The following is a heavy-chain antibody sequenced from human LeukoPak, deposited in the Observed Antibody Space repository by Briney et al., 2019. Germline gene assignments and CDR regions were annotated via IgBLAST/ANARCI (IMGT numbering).Heavy chain of an antibody. Sequence: GGSLRLSCAASGFTFSSYAMHWVRQAPGKGLEWVAVISYDGSNKYYADSVKGRFTISRDNSKNTLYLQMNSLRAEDTAVYYCARDRRWYHDYWDQGTLVTVSS. D-gene: IGHD4-23*01. J-gene: IGHJ4*02. CDR2: ISYDGSNK. CDR1: GFTFSSYA. CDR3: ARDRRWYHDY. V-gene: IGHV3-30-3*01.